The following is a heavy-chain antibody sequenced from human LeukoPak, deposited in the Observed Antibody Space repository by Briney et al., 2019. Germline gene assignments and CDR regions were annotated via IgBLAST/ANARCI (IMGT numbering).Heavy chain of an antibody. CDR2: IYSGGST. CDR3: AKDRSSSRHGAFDI. D-gene: IGHD6-13*01. V-gene: IGHV3-53*01. Sequence: GGSLRLSCAASGFTVSSNYMSWVRQAPGKGLEWVSVIYSGGSTYYADSVKGRFTISRDNSKNTLYLQMNSLRAEDTAVYYCAKDRSSSRHGAFDIWGQGTMVTVSS. CDR1: GFTVSSNY. J-gene: IGHJ3*02.